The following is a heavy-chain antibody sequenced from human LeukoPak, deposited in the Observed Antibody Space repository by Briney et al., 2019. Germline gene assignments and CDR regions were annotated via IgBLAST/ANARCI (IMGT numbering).Heavy chain of an antibody. CDR3: ARRSSGWYRYDY. J-gene: IGHJ4*02. V-gene: IGHV4-61*02. CDR2: ISTSGST. D-gene: IGHD6-19*01. CDR1: GGSISSGSYS. Sequence: SSETLSLTCTVSGGSISSGSYSWSWIRQPAGKGLEWIGRISTSGSTNYNPSLKSRVTISLDTSKSQFSLKLTSVTAADTAVYYCARRSSGWYRYDYWGQGTLVTVSS.